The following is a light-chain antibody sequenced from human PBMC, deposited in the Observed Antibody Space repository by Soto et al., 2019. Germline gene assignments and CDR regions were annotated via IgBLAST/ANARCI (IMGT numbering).Light chain of an antibody. CDR1: QTIDTY. CDR2: VAS. V-gene: IGKV1-39*01. J-gene: IGKJ1*01. Sequence: DIQMTQSPSSLPASVGDRVTITCRGSQTIDTYLNWHQQKPGNAAMVLTHVASRLHTGVPSRFSDSGSGTDFTLTITSLQPEDFATYFCQLSYTTPWTFGQGTRVEV. CDR3: QLSYTTPWT.